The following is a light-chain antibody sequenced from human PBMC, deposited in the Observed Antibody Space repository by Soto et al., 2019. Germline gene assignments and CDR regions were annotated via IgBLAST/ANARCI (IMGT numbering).Light chain of an antibody. V-gene: IGKV3-20*01. CDR3: QQYGSSRT. CDR2: GAS. CDR1: QSVSSSY. J-gene: IGKJ1*01. Sequence: EIVLRQSPGTRSLSXXERSTLSCRASQSVSSSYLAWYQQKPGQAPRLLIYGASSRATGIPDRFSGSGSGTDFTLTISRLEPEDFAVYYCQQYGSSRTFGQRTKVAIK.